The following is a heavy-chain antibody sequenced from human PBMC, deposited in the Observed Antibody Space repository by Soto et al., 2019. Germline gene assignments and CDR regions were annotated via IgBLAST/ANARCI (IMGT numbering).Heavy chain of an antibody. Sequence: EVQLVESGGGLVQPGGSLRLSCAASGFTLSSHDMNWVRQAPGKGLEWVSFISRTGDSIYYGDSVRGRFTISRDTAKNSLYLQVDSLRADDTAVYYCARDAVAGTGRFCALDIWGQGTMVTVSS. V-gene: IGHV3-48*01. CDR3: ARDAVAGTGRFCALDI. CDR1: GFTLSSHD. J-gene: IGHJ3*02. CDR2: ISRTGDSI. D-gene: IGHD6-19*01.